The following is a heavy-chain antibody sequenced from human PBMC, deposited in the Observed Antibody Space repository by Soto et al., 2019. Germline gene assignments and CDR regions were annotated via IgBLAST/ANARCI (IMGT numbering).Heavy chain of an antibody. CDR1: GFSLSTSGVG. D-gene: IGHD3-10*01. CDR2: IYWDDDK. CDR3: AHTTPSSGMIWFDP. Sequence: QITLKESGPTLVKPTQTLTLTCTFSGFSLSTSGVGVGWIRQPPGKALEWLALIYWDDDKRYSPSLKSRLTTXKXTXXNQVVLTMTNMDPVDTATYYCAHTTPSSGMIWFDPWGQGTLVTVSS. J-gene: IGHJ5*02. V-gene: IGHV2-5*02.